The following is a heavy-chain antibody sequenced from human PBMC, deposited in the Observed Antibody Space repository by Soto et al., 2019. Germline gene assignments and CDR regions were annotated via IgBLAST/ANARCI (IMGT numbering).Heavy chain of an antibody. V-gene: IGHV6-1*01. D-gene: IGHD6-19*01. CDR1: GDSVPSNSSA. CDR2: TYYRSKWYN. Sequence: QVPLQQSGPGLVKPSQTLSLTCAISGDSVPSNSSAWNLIRHSPSRVLELPGRTYYRSKWYNDYAVSVQSRLTINLDTAMNRFSLQLNSVSPEDTAVYYCARVLRPLFAVAGDDAFAIWAEGTMVTVAS. CDR3: ARVLRPLFAVAGDDAFAI. J-gene: IGHJ3*02.